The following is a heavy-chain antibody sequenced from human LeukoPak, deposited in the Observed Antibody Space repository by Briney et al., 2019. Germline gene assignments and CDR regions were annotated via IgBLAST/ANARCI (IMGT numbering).Heavy chain of an antibody. CDR1: GFTFSNYA. J-gene: IGHJ4*02. CDR2: ISGSGGST. Sequence: GGSLRLSCAASGFTFSNYAMSWVRQTPGKGLEWVSAISGSGGSTYYADSVKGRFTISRDNSKNTLYLQMNSLRAEDTAVYYCAKAWGIFDFWSGYFARRPFDYWGQGTLVTVSS. D-gene: IGHD3-3*01. CDR3: AKAWGIFDFWSGYFARRPFDY. V-gene: IGHV3-23*01.